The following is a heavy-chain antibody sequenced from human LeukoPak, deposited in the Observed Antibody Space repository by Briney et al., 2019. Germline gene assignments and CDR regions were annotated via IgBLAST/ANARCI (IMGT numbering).Heavy chain of an antibody. CDR1: GFTLSNYW. CDR3: ARDPEIVVVPAATFDY. V-gene: IGHV3-7*01. CDR2: IKQDGSEK. D-gene: IGHD2-2*01. Sequence: GGSLRLSCAASGFTLSNYWMSWVRQTPGKGLEWVANIKQDGSEKYYVDSVKGRFTISRDNAKNSLYLQMNSLRAEDTAVYYCARDPEIVVVPAATFDYWGQGTLVTVSS. J-gene: IGHJ4*02.